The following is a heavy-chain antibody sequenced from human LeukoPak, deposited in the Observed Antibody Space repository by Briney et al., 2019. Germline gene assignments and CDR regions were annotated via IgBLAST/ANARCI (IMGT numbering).Heavy chain of an antibody. J-gene: IGHJ4*02. V-gene: IGHV3-48*02. CDR1: GFTFSSYS. D-gene: IGHD2-2*01. Sequence: GGSLRLSCAAPGFTFSSYSMNWVRKAPGKGLEWVSYISSSSSTIYYADSVKGRFTISRDNAKNSLYLQMNSLRDEDTAVYYCARGVGYCSGTNCQLDYWGQGTLVTVSS. CDR2: ISSSSSTI. CDR3: ARGVGYCSGTNCQLDY.